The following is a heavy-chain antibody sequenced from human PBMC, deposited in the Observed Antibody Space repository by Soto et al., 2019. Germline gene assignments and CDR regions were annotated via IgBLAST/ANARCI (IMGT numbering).Heavy chain of an antibody. J-gene: IGHJ4*02. Sequence: SCHVSGYTLAQLSMQWVRQARGKGLEWMGVFDPEDGETIYAQKFQGRVTMTEDKSTDTAYMEMSSLRSEETAVYYCATDPITISYGSGSNFDSWGQGTLVNV. CDR1: GYTLAQLS. CDR3: ATDPITISYGSGSNFDS. D-gene: IGHD3-10*01. V-gene: IGHV1-24*01. CDR2: FDPEDGET.